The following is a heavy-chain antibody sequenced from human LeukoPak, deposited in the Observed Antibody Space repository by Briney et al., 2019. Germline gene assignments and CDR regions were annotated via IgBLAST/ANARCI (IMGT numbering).Heavy chain of an antibody. J-gene: IGHJ4*02. Sequence: GGFLRLSCAASGFTFNSYGIHWVRQAPGKGLEWVAVISDNGSNKEYADAVKGRFTISRDNSINTLYLQMSSLRAGDTAVYYCAKAGYTGSYMYYFDHWGQGTLVTVSS. V-gene: IGHV3-30*18. CDR3: AKAGYTGSYMYYFDH. CDR1: GFTFNSYG. CDR2: ISDNGSNK. D-gene: IGHD1-26*01.